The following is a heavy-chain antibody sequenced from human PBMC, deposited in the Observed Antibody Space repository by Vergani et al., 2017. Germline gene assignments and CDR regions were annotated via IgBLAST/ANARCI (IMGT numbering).Heavy chain of an antibody. CDR2: IYYSGST. V-gene: IGHV4-59*01. J-gene: IGHJ4*02. CDR1: GGSISSYY. Sequence: VQLQESGPGLVKPSETLSLTCTVSGGSISSYYWSWIRQPPGKGLEWIGYIYYSGSTNYNPSLKSRVTISVDTSKNQFYLKLSSVTAADTAVYYCARGGYDILTADYWGQGTLVTVSS. CDR3: ARGGYDILTADY. D-gene: IGHD3-9*01.